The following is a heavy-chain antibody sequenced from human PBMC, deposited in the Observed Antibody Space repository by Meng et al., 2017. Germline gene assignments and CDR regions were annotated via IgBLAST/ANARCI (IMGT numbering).Heavy chain of an antibody. CDR3: ARGQGYCSGGSCYSTFDY. Sequence: GESLKISCAASGFTFSSYEMNWVRQAPGKGLEWVSYISSSGSTIYYADSVKGRFTISRDNAKNSLYLQMNSLRAEDTAVYYCARGQGYCSGGSCYSTFDYWGQGTRVT. CDR2: ISSSGSTI. V-gene: IGHV3-48*03. J-gene: IGHJ4*02. D-gene: IGHD2-15*01. CDR1: GFTFSSYE.